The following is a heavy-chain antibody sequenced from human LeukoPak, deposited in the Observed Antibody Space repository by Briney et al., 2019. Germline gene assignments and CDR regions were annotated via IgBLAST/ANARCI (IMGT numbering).Heavy chain of an antibody. D-gene: IGHD6-25*01. CDR3: ARDGGILYSSAWNDY. V-gene: IGHV3-48*03. Sequence: GGSLRLSCAASGFTFSSYEMNWVRQAPGKGLEWVSYISSSANTICYADSVKGRFTISRDNAKNSLYLQMNGLRAEDTAVYYCARDGGILYSSAWNDYWGQGTLVTVSS. CDR1: GFTFSSYE. CDR2: ISSSANTI. J-gene: IGHJ4*02.